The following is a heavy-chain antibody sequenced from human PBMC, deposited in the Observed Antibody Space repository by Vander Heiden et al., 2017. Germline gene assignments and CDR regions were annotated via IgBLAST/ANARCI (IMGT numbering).Heavy chain of an antibody. D-gene: IGHD3-3*01. J-gene: IGHJ5*02. CDR3: ARQDPDYDFWSGYYGGGFDP. Sequence: QLQLQESGPGLVKPSDTLSLTCTVSGGSISSSSYYWGWIRQPPGKGLEWIGSIYYSGSTYYNPSLKSRVTISVDTSKNQFSLKLSSVTAADTAVYYCARQDPDYDFWSGYYGGGFDPWGQGTLVTVSS. V-gene: IGHV4-39*01. CDR1: GGSISSSSYY. CDR2: IYYSGST.